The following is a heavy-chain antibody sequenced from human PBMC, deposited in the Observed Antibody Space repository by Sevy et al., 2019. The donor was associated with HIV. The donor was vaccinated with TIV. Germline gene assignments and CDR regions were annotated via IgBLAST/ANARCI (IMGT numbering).Heavy chain of an antibody. D-gene: IGHD6-25*01. CDR2: IIPIFGTA. J-gene: IGHJ3*02. CDR3: ASKERGYSPTDAFDI. V-gene: IGHV1-69*06. CDR1: GGTFSSYA. Sequence: ASVKVSCKASGGTFSSYAISWVRQAPGQGLEWMGGIIPIFGTANYAEKFQGRVTITADKSTSTAYMELSSLRSEDTAVYYCASKERGYSPTDAFDIWGQGTMVTVSS.